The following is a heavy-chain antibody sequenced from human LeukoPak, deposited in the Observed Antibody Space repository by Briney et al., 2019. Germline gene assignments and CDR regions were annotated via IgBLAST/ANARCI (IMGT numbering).Heavy chain of an antibody. D-gene: IGHD2-21*02. Sequence: KASETLSLTCAVSGYSISSGYYWGWIRQPPGTGLEWTGSIYHSGSTYYSPSLKSRVTISVDTSKNQFSLKLSSVTAADTAVYYCARDVEDCGGDCYYFDYWGQGTLVTVSS. CDR3: ARDVEDCGGDCYYFDY. CDR1: GYSISSGYY. CDR2: IYHSGST. J-gene: IGHJ4*02. V-gene: IGHV4-38-2*02.